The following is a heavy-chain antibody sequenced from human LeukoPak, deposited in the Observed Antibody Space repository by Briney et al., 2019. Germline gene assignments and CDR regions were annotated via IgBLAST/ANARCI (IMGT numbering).Heavy chain of an antibody. CDR2: NNGDGSTT. V-gene: IGHV3-74*01. CDR3: ARDPRNVGLAP. D-gene: IGHD2-15*01. Sequence: GGSLRLSCVAFGFSLSGYWMYWVRQAPGKGLMYISRNNGDGSTTNYADVVKGRLTMSRDNVKNTLYLQMNSLRVEDTAVYYCARDPRNVGLAPWGQGTLVTVSS. J-gene: IGHJ5*02. CDR1: GFSLSGYW.